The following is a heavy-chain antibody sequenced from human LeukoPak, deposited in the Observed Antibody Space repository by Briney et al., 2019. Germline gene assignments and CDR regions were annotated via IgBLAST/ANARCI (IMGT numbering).Heavy chain of an antibody. J-gene: IGHJ5*02. CDR2: IYYSGST. D-gene: IGHD6-19*01. Sequence: SETLSLTCTVSGGSISSYYWSWIRQPPGKGLEWIGYIYYSGSTNYNPSLKSRVTISVDTSKNQFSQKLSSVTAADTAVYYCARDYSSGWYGTDNWFDPWGQGTLVTVSS. CDR3: ARDYSSGWYGTDNWFDP. V-gene: IGHV4-59*01. CDR1: GGSISSYY.